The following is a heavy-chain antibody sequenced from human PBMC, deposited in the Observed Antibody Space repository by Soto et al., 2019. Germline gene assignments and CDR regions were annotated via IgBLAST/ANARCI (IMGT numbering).Heavy chain of an antibody. V-gene: IGHV1-69*13. J-gene: IGHJ4*02. D-gene: IGHD6-19*01. Sequence: SVKVSCKASGGTFSSYAISWVRQAPGQGLEWMGGIIPIFGTANYAQKFQGRVTITADESTSTAYMELSSLRSEDTAVYYCAVTGSWLASFDYWGQGTLVTVSS. CDR3: AVTGSWLASFDY. CDR2: IIPIFGTA. CDR1: GGTFSSYA.